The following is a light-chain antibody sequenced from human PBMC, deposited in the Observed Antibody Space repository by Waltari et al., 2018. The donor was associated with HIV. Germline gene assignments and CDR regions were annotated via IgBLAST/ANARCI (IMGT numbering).Light chain of an antibody. CDR1: QSLTAN. Sequence: LTQSPATLSVSPGERVTLSCRASQSLTANLAWYQLRPGQAPRLLIYGASSRATDIPARFTGSGSGTDYTLTISSVQSEDSAVYYCQQNIHWPPYTFGQGTKL. CDR2: GAS. V-gene: IGKV3-15*01. CDR3: QQNIHWPPYT. J-gene: IGKJ2*01.